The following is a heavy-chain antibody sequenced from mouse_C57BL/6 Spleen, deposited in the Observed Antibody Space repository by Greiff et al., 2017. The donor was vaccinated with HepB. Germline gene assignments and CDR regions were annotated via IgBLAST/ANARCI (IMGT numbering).Heavy chain of an antibody. V-gene: IGHV3-6*01. D-gene: IGHD2-4*01. CDR1: GYSITSGYY. CDR3: ARGLRIAY. CDR2: ISYDGSN. J-gene: IGHJ3*01. Sequence: EVKVEESGPGLVKPSQSLSLTCSVTGYSITSGYYWNWIRQFPGNKLEWMGYISYDGSNNYNPSLKNRISITRDTSKNQFFLKLNSVTTEDTATYYCARGLRIAYWGQGTLVTVSA.